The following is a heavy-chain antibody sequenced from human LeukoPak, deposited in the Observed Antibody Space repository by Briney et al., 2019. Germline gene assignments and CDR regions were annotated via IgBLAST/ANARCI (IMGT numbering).Heavy chain of an antibody. CDR1: GFPFSSYW. CDR2: ISGDGTIK. CDR3: SRSQFDY. J-gene: IGHJ4*02. V-gene: IGHV3-74*03. Sequence: GGSLRLSCEPSGFPFSSYWMLWVRQAPGKGLVWVSRISGDGTIKTYADFVRGRFTISRDNTKNILYLQMNSLKVEDTATYFCSRSQFDYWGQGVLITVSS.